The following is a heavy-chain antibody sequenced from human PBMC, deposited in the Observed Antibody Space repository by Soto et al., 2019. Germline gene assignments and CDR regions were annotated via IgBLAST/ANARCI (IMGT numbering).Heavy chain of an antibody. CDR3: ARHIAVSGTRVFDF. D-gene: IGHD6-19*01. J-gene: IGHJ4*02. Sequence: QVQLQESGPGLMKPSGTLSLTCAVSGGSISTNWWSWVRQPPGKGLEWFGEIYHSGRTNYNPSLMTRATVSMDKSQNLLSLKLNSVTAADTAVYFWARHIAVSGTRVFDFWGQGTLVTVSS. CDR2: IYHSGRT. CDR1: GGSISTNW. V-gene: IGHV4-4*02.